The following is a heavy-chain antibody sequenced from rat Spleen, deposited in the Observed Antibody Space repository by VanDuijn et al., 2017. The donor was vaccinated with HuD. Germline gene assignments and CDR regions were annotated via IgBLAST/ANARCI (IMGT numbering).Heavy chain of an antibody. D-gene: IGHD1-11*01. CDR2: INYDGGST. V-gene: IGHV5-20*01. CDR3: TTTPTEGMR. Sequence: EVQLVESGGGLVRPGRSMKLSCAASGFTFSNYVMAWVRQAPKKGLEWVAYINYDGGSTYYRDSVKGRFTISRDNTKSALYLQMDSLRSEDTATYYCTTTPTEGMRWGQGVMVTVSS. J-gene: IGHJ2*01. CDR1: GFTFSNYV.